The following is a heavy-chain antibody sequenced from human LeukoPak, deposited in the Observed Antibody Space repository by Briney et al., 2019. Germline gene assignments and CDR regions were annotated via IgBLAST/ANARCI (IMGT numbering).Heavy chain of an antibody. CDR3: ARDATTVPSFDY. CDR2: IYQSGT. D-gene: IGHD4-11*01. CDR1: GGSISSGDYS. Sequence: PSQTLSLTCAVSGGSISSGDYSWSWIRQPPGMGLEWIGFIYQSGTYYNPSLKSRVTISVDRSKNQFSLKLSSVTAADTAIYYCARDATTVPSFDYWGQGILVTVSS. V-gene: IGHV4-30-2*01. J-gene: IGHJ4*02.